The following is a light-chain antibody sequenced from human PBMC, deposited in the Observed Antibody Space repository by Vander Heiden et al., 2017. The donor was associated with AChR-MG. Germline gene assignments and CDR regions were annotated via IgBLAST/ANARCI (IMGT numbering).Light chain of an antibody. Sequence: TQLTQSPSALSASVGDRVTITCRASQGITNYLAWFQQKPGKAPKLLIHSASTLLNWVPTRFSGSGSGTDFTLTISGLQPEDVATYYCLQLNSYPLTFGGGTKVDI. J-gene: IGKJ4*01. V-gene: IGKV1-9*01. CDR2: SAS. CDR1: QGITNY. CDR3: LQLNSYPLT.